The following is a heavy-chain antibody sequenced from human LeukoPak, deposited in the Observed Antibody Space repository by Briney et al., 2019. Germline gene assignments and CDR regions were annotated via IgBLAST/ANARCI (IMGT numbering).Heavy chain of an antibody. CDR1: GFTFSSYA. J-gene: IGHJ5*02. Sequence: PGGSLRLSCAASGFTFSSYAMHWVRQAPGKGLEWAAVISYDGSNKYYADSVKGRFTISRDNSKNTLYLQMNSLRAEDTAVYYCARALPPERYCSSTSCQSNWFDPWGQGTLVTVSP. CDR3: ARALPPERYCSSTSCQSNWFDP. CDR2: ISYDGSNK. V-gene: IGHV3-30-3*01. D-gene: IGHD2-2*01.